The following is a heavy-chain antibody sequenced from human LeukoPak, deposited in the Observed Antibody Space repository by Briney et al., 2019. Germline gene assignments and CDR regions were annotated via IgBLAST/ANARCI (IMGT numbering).Heavy chain of an antibody. CDR2: IRNKAHGYTT. V-gene: IGHV3-72*01. CDR3: VRVRHGDYFDP. Sequence: PGGSLRLSCGASGFAFSDSYMDWVRQAPGKGLQWVGRIRNKAHGYTTDYASSVKGRFTISRDDSKNSLFLQMNTLKTEDTAVYYCVRVRHGDYFDPWGPGTLVTVSS. J-gene: IGHJ4*02. D-gene: IGHD4-17*01. CDR1: GFAFSDSY.